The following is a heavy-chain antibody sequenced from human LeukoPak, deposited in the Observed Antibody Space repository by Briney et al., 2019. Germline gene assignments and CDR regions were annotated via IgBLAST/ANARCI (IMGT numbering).Heavy chain of an antibody. Sequence: PGGSLRLSCAASGFTFSSYGMHWVRQAPGKGPEWVAFIRYDGSNKYYADSVKGRFTISRDNSKNTLYLQMNSLRAEDTAVYYCAKDLDDSSGYFDYWGQGTLVTVSS. CDR1: GFTFSSYG. CDR2: IRYDGSNK. CDR3: AKDLDDSSGYFDY. V-gene: IGHV3-30*02. D-gene: IGHD3-22*01. J-gene: IGHJ4*02.